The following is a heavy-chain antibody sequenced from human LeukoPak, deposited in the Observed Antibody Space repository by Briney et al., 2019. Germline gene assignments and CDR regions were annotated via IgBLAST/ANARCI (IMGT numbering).Heavy chain of an antibody. CDR2: IDDSGDT. CDR3: ARSDYHNSGSHTVFDAFDI. Sequence: SETLSLTCTVSGGSISRYYWSWIRRPPGKGLEWIGYIDDSGDTNYNPSLKSQVTISVDKSKNQFSLKLSFVTAADTAMYYCARSDYHNSGSHTVFDAFDIWGQGTRVTVSS. V-gene: IGHV4-59*01. CDR1: GGSISRYY. J-gene: IGHJ3*02. D-gene: IGHD3-10*01.